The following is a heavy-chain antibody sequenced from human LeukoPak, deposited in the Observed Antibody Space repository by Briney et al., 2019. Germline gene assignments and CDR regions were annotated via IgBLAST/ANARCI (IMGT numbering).Heavy chain of an antibody. CDR3: ARDVITFGGVHYYYYYMDV. CDR2: IYSGGST. V-gene: IGHV3-53*01. J-gene: IGHJ6*03. Sequence: PGGSLRLSCAASGFTVSSNYMSWVRQAPGKGLEWVSVIYSGGSTYYADSVKGRFTISRDNSKNTLYLQMNSLRAEDTAVYYCARDVITFGGVHYYYYYMDVWGKGTTVTVSS. CDR1: GFTVSSNY. D-gene: IGHD3-16*01.